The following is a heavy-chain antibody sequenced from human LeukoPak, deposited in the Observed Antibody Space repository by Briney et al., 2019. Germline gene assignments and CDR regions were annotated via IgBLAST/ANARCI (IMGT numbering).Heavy chain of an antibody. D-gene: IGHD3-22*01. CDR2: IYSGGST. CDR3: ARDFSSYDRNDY. Sequence: PGGSLRLSCAASGFTFSSYAMSWVRQAPGKGLEWVSIIYSGGSTYYADSVKGRFTISRDNSKNTLYLQMNSLRAEDTAVYYCARDFSSYDRNDYWGQGTLVTVSS. J-gene: IGHJ4*02. CDR1: GFTFSSYA. V-gene: IGHV3-53*01.